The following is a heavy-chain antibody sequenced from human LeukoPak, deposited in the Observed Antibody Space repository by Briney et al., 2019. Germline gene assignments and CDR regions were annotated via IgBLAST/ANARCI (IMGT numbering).Heavy chain of an antibody. V-gene: IGHV4-59*01. CDR3: ASRGSGYRYFQH. D-gene: IGHD5-12*01. CDR2: IYYSGST. Sequence: SETLSLTCTVSGGSISSYYWSWIRQPPGKGLEWIGYIYYSGSTNYNPSLKSRVTISVDTSKNQFSLKLSSVAAADTAVYYCASRGSGYRYFQHWGQGTLVTVSS. CDR1: GGSISSYY. J-gene: IGHJ1*01.